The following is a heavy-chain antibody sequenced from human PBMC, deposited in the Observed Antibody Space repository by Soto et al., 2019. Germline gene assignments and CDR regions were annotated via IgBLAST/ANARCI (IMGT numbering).Heavy chain of an antibody. D-gene: IGHD3-22*01. Sequence: EVQLVESGGGLFQPGGPWRLSWAASGLTFSSYERTGVRKAPGRGLGWVSYISSSGSTIYYADSVKGRFTISRDNAKNSLYLQMNSLRAEDTAVYYCARGGGDTMIVVATYQHWGQGTLVTVSS. CDR1: GLTFSSYE. CDR3: ARGGGDTMIVVATYQH. J-gene: IGHJ1*01. CDR2: ISSSGSTI. V-gene: IGHV3-48*03.